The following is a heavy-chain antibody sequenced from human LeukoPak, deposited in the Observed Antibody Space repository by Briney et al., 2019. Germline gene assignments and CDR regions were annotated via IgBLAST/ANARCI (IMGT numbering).Heavy chain of an antibody. J-gene: IGHJ3*02. CDR2: ISSSVSTI. CDR1: GFTFDDYT. Sequence: GGSLRLSCAASGFTFDDYTMHWVRQAPGKGLEWVSYISSSVSTIYHADSVKGRFTISRDNAKNSLYLQMNSLRVGDTAVYYCARGYSSDAFDIWGQGTLVTVSS. D-gene: IGHD5-12*01. CDR3: ARGYSSDAFDI. V-gene: IGHV3-48*04.